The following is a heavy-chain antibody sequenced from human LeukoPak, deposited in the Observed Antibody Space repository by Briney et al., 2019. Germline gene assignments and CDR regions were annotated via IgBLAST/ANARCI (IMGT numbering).Heavy chain of an antibody. CDR1: GFTFSSYS. CDR2: ISSSSSYI. D-gene: IGHD4-17*01. V-gene: IGHV3-21*01. J-gene: IGHJ3*02. Sequence: PGGSLRLSCAASGFTFSSYSMNWVRQAPGKGLEWVSSISSSSSYIYYADSVKGRFTISRDNAKNSLYLQMNSLRAEDTAVYYCARYGDSNDAFDIWGQGTMVTVSS. CDR3: ARYGDSNDAFDI.